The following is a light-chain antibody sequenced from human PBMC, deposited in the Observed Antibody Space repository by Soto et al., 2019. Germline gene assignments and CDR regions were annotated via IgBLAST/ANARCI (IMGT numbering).Light chain of an antibody. CDR2: EVR. CDR1: SSDIGAYDY. CDR3: GSYASASLI. J-gene: IGLJ2*01. Sequence: QSVLTQPPSASGTPGQRVTISCSGSSSDIGAYDYVSWYQQYPGKVPTLIIYEVRFRPSGVSNRFSGSKSGNTASLTISGLQTEDEADYYCGSYASASLIFGGGTKLTVL. V-gene: IGLV2-14*01.